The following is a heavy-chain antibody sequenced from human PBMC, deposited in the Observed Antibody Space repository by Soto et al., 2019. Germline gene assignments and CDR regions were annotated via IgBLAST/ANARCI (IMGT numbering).Heavy chain of an antibody. Sequence: KVSCKASGYTFTSYAMHWVRQAPGQRLEWMGWINAGNGNTKYSQKFQGRVTITRDTSASTAYMELSSLRSEDTAVYYCARAPLYYDILTGYYPSTVAGSEYYFDYWGQGTLVTVSS. CDR1: GYTFTSYA. CDR3: ARAPLYYDILTGYYPSTVAGSEYYFDY. V-gene: IGHV1-3*01. CDR2: INAGNGNT. D-gene: IGHD3-9*01. J-gene: IGHJ4*02.